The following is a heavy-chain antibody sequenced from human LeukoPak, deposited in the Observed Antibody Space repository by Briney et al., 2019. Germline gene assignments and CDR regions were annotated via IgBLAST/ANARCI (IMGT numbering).Heavy chain of an antibody. V-gene: IGHV3-23*01. Sequence: SGGSLRLSCAASGFTFSSYAMSWVRQAPGKGLEWVSAISGSGGSTYYADSVKGRFTISRDNSKNTLYLQMNSLRAEDTAVYYCAKPRDSSGYYEYWGQGTLVTVSS. J-gene: IGHJ4*02. CDR3: AKPRDSSGYYEY. CDR2: ISGSGGST. D-gene: IGHD3-22*01. CDR1: GFTFSSYA.